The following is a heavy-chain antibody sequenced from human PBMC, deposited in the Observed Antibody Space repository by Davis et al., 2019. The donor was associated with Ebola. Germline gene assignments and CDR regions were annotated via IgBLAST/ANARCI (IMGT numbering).Heavy chain of an antibody. V-gene: IGHV3-30-3*01. CDR1: GFTFSSYA. CDR2: ISYDGSNK. D-gene: IGHD5-18*01. J-gene: IGHJ4*02. CDR3: ARDYAILGAMAQYFDY. Sequence: GGSLRLSCAASGFTFSSYAMHWVRQAPGKGLEWVAVISYDGSNKYYADSVKGRFTISRDNSKNTLYLQMNGLRAEDTAVYYCARDYAILGAMAQYFDYWGQGTLVTVSS.